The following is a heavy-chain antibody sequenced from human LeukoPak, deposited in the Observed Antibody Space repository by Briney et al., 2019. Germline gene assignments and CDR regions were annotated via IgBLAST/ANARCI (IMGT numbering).Heavy chain of an antibody. Sequence: GGFLRLSCAASGFTFSSYSMNWVRQAPGKGLEWVSSISSSSSYIYYADSVKGRFTISRDNAKNSLYLQMNSLRAEDTAVYYCARDWYCSSTSCPLDYWGQGTLVTVSS. V-gene: IGHV3-21*01. CDR3: ARDWYCSSTSCPLDY. CDR1: GFTFSSYS. J-gene: IGHJ4*02. CDR2: ISSSSSYI. D-gene: IGHD2-2*01.